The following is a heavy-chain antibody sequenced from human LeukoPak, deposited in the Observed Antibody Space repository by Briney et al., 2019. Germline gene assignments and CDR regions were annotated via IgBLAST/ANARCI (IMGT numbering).Heavy chain of an antibody. CDR2: INPNSGGT. J-gene: IGHJ1*01. CDR1: GYTFTGYY. Sequence: ASVKVSCKASGYTFTGYYMHWVRQAPGQGLEWMGWINPNSGGTNYAQKFQGWVTMTRDTSISTAYMELGRLRSDDTAVYYCARSGYYYDSSGYFGGFTNAEYFQHWGQGTLVTVSS. V-gene: IGHV1-2*04. CDR3: ARSGYYYDSSGYFGGFTNAEYFQH. D-gene: IGHD3-22*01.